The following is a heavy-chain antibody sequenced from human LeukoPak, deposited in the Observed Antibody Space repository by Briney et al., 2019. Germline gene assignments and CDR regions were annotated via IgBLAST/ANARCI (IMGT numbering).Heavy chain of an antibody. D-gene: IGHD3-22*01. CDR1: GYTFTSYG. J-gene: IGHJ4*02. CDR2: ISAYNGNT. Sequence: RASMKVSCKASGYTFTSYGISWVRQAPGQGLEWMGWISAYNGNTNYAQKLQGRVTMTTDTSTSTAYMELRSLRSDDTAVYYCARDGRYDSSGYPRYWGQGTLVTVSS. CDR3: ARDGRYDSSGYPRY. V-gene: IGHV1-18*01.